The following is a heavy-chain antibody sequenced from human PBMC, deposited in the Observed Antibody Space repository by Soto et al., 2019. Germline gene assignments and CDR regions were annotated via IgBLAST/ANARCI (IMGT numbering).Heavy chain of an antibody. V-gene: IGHV1-2*02. Sequence: ASVKVSCKASGFAFTGYYIHWVRLAPGQGLEWMGWIKSNGDDTKYARKFQDRVTMTRDTYMNIVYMELSRLRSDDTAVYYCARGRRSYGEPSFDYWGQGTLVTVSS. D-gene: IGHD3-16*01. J-gene: IGHJ4*02. CDR2: IKSNGDDT. CDR3: ARGRRSYGEPSFDY. CDR1: GFAFTGYY.